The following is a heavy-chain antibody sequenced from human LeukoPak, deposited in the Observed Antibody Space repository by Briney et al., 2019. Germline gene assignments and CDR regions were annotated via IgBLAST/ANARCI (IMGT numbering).Heavy chain of an antibody. J-gene: IGHJ4*02. D-gene: IGHD5-18*01. V-gene: IGHV4-59*01. CDR1: GGSISSYY. CDR2: IYYSGST. Sequence: SETLSLTCTVSGGSISSYYWSWIRQPPGKGLEWIGYIYYSGSTNCNPSLKSRVTISVDTSKNQFSLKLSSVTAADTAVYYCARTGGYSSSIDYWGQGTLVTVSS. CDR3: ARTGGYSSSIDY.